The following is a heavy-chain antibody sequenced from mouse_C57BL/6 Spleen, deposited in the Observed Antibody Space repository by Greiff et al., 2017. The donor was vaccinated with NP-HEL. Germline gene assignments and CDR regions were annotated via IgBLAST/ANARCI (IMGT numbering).Heavy chain of an antibody. Sequence: EVNVVESGEGLVKPGGSLKLSCAASGFTFSSYAMSWVRQTPEKRLEWVAYISSGGDYIYYADTVKGRFTISRDNARNTLYLQMSSLKSEDTAMYYCTRVGNYRAWFAYWGQGTLVTVSA. J-gene: IGHJ3*01. V-gene: IGHV5-9-1*02. CDR1: GFTFSSYA. CDR2: ISSGGDYI. D-gene: IGHD2-1*01. CDR3: TRVGNYRAWFAY.